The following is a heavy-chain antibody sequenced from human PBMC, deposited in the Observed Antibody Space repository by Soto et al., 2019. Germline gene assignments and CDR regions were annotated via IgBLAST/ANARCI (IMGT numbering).Heavy chain of an antibody. Sequence: GGSLRLSCAASGFTFSNFEMHWVRQAPGKGLEWVSYINTAGSTKYYAESVKGRFTISRDNARNSLFLQMNSLRAEDTAVYYCAKDWDNWNSNPFDYWGQGTLVTVSS. J-gene: IGHJ4*02. CDR1: GFTFSNFE. CDR2: INTAGSTK. D-gene: IGHD1-1*01. V-gene: IGHV3-48*03. CDR3: AKDWDNWNSNPFDY.